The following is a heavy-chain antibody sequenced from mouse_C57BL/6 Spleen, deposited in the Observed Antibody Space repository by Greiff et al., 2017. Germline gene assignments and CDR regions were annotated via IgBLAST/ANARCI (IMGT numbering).Heavy chain of an antibody. J-gene: IGHJ1*03. CDR2: IDPEDGDT. V-gene: IGHV14-1*01. CDR3: STAVVATDWYFDV. D-gene: IGHD1-1*01. Sequence: LKESGAELVRPGASVKLSCTASGFNIKDYYMHWVTQRPEQGLEWIGRIDPEDGDTEYAPKFQGKATLTADTSSNTAYLQLISLTSEGTAVSECSTAVVATDWYFDVWGTGTTVTVSS. CDR1: GFNIKDYY.